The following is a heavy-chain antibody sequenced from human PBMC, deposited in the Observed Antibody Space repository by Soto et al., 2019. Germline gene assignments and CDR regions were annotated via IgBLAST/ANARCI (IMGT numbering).Heavy chain of an antibody. CDR1: GFSLPTDRVG. J-gene: IGHJ4*02. V-gene: IGHV2-5*02. Sequence: QITLKESGPTLVKPTQTLTLTCTFSGFSLPTDRVGVGWIRQPPGKALEWLAVIYWDDTKIYRPSLKSRLTITKDTSKNQVDLTMTDMDPMDTATYYCAHAYGGRSLYWGQGTLVTVSS. D-gene: IGHD1-26*01. CDR2: IYWDDTK. CDR3: AHAYGGRSLY.